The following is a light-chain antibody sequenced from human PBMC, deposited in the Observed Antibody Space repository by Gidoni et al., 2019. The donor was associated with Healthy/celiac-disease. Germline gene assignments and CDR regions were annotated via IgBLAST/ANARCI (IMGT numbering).Light chain of an antibody. CDR1: SSYIGAGHD. V-gene: IGLV1-40*01. CDR3: QSCDSSLTGSV. J-gene: IGLJ2*01. CDR2: GNR. Sequence: QSVLTQPLSVSGAPAHRVTSSFTGSSSYIGAGHDVHWYQQLPGTAPNLLIYGNRDRPSGVPDRFSGSTSGASASLAIAGLQAEDEADYYCQSCDSSLTGSVFGRGTKLTVL.